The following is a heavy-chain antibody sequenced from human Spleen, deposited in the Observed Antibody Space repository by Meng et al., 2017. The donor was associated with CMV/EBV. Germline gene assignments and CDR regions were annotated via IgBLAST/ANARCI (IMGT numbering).Heavy chain of an antibody. V-gene: IGHV3-33*01. Sequence: GESLKISCAASGFTFNTYAMHWVRQAPGRGLEWVTMIWDDGSRKYYADSVKGRFTISRDISKNTVYLQMNSLRVEDTAIYYCARTPRDYYYGMDVWGQGTTVTVS. CDR1: GFTFNTYA. J-gene: IGHJ6*02. CDR3: ARTPRDYYYGMDV. CDR2: IWDDGSRK.